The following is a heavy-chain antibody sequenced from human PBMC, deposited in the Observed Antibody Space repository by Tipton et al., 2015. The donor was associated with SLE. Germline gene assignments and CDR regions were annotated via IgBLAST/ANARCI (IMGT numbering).Heavy chain of an antibody. CDR1: GYTFTDYY. J-gene: IGHJ6*02. D-gene: IGHD3-3*01. CDR3: AKDVVKICGVARLDYNGMDV. CDR2: INPISGGT. V-gene: IGHV1-2*06. Sequence: QVQLVQSGAEVKKPGASVTVSCKASGYTFTDYYIHWVRQAPGQGLEWLGRINPISGGTNFPPKFQGRVTMTRDTSISTTYMEVSRPTSDDTAVYYCAKDVVKICGVARLDYNGMDVWGQGTTVTVSS.